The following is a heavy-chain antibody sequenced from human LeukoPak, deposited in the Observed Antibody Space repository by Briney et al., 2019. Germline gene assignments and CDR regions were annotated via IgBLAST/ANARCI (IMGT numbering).Heavy chain of an antibody. Sequence: SETLSLTCTVSGGSISSSSYYWGWIRQPPGKGLEWIGSIYYSGSTYYNPSLKSRVTISVDTSKNQFSLKLSSVTATDAAVYYCARSATNRGLWSGYYTRFYWGQGTLVTVSS. CDR2: IYYSGST. CDR1: GGSISSSSYY. CDR3: ARSATNRGLWSGYYTRFY. V-gene: IGHV4-39*01. J-gene: IGHJ4*02. D-gene: IGHD3-3*01.